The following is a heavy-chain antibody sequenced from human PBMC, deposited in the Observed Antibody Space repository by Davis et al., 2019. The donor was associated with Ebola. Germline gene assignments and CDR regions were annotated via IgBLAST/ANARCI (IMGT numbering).Heavy chain of an antibody. V-gene: IGHV4-4*02. CDR1: GGSISSSNW. D-gene: IGHD2-15*01. Sequence: MPSETLSLTCAVPGGSISSSNWWSWVRQPPGKGLEWIGEIYHSGSTNYNPSLKSRVTISVDTSKNQFSLKLSSVTAADTAVYYCARAYCSGGSCYLPYYYGMDVWGQGTTVTVSS. CDR2: IYHSGST. CDR3: ARAYCSGGSCYLPYYYGMDV. J-gene: IGHJ6*02.